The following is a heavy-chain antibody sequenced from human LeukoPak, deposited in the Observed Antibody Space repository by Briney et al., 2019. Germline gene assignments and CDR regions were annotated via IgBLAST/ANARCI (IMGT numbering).Heavy chain of an antibody. D-gene: IGHD4-11*01. V-gene: IGHV1-2*06. J-gene: IGHJ3*02. CDR2: INPNSGGT. Sequence: GASVKVSCKASGYTFTGYYIHWVRQAPGQGLEWMGRINPNSGGTNYAQKFQGRVTMTRDTSISTAYTELSRLRSGDTAVYYCARRVTTTAFDIWGQGTMVTVSS. CDR3: ARRVTTTAFDI. CDR1: GYTFTGYY.